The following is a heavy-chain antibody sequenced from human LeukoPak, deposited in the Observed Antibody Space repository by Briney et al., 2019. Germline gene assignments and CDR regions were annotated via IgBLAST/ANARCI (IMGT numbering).Heavy chain of an antibody. CDR3: ARDKIHSEYSSSSTDY. CDR1: GYTFTSYG. J-gene: IGHJ4*02. V-gene: IGHV1-18*01. Sequence: ASVKVSCKASGYTFTSYGISWVQQAPGQGLEWMGWISACNGNTNYAQKLQGGVTMTTDTSTSTAYMELRSLRSDDTAVYYCARDKIHSEYSSSSTDYWGQGTLVTVSS. D-gene: IGHD6-6*01. CDR2: ISACNGNT.